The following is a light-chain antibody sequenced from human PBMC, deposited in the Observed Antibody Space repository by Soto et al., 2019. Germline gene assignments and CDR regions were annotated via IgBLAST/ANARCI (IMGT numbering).Light chain of an antibody. Sequence: DNQMTQSPSTLSASVGDRVTITCRASQSISSWLAWYQQKPGKAPKLLIYDVSSLESGVPSRFSGSGSGTEFSLTISSLQPDDSATYYCQQYNTFWTFGQGTKVDIK. CDR1: QSISSW. CDR3: QQYNTFWT. V-gene: IGKV1-5*01. CDR2: DVS. J-gene: IGKJ1*01.